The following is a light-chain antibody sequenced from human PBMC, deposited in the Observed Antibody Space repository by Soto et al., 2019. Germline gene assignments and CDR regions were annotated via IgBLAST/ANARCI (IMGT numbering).Light chain of an antibody. Sequence: IQTTQSPSSLCASVGDRVTIACRSSQTISSWLAWDQQKPGKAPKLLIYDGSSFESGVPSRFSGSGSGTEFTLTISSLQPDDSATYYCQHYKTYSRTFGQGTKVDIK. CDR2: DGS. J-gene: IGKJ1*01. CDR3: QHYKTYSRT. V-gene: IGKV1-5*01. CDR1: QTISSW.